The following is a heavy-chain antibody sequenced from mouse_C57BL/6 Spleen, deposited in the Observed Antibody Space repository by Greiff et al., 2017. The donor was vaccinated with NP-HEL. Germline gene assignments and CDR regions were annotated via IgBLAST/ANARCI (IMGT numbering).Heavy chain of an antibody. CDR3: TTKYYGSRYFDV. D-gene: IGHD1-1*01. Sequence: EVQLQQSGAELVRPGASVKLSCTASGFNIKDDYMHWVKQRPEQGLEWIGWIDPENGDTEYASKFQGKATITADTSSNTAYLQLSSLTSEDTAVYYCTTKYYGSRYFDVWGTGTTVTVSS. CDR1: GFNIKDDY. V-gene: IGHV14-4*01. CDR2: IDPENGDT. J-gene: IGHJ1*03.